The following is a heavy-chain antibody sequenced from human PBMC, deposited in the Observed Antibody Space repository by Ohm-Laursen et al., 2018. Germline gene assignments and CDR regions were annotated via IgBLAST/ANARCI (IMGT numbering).Heavy chain of an antibody. V-gene: IGHV1-69*04. CDR2: IIPILGIS. CDR3: ARDPRSSWYYYYGMDV. D-gene: IGHD6-13*01. CDR1: GYTFTSYD. J-gene: IGHJ6*02. Sequence: GASVKVSCKASGYTFTSYDINWVRQAPGQGLEWMGRIIPILGISNYAQKFQGRVTITADKSTSTAYMELSSLRSEDTAVYYCARDPRSSWYYYYGMDVWGQGTTVTVSS.